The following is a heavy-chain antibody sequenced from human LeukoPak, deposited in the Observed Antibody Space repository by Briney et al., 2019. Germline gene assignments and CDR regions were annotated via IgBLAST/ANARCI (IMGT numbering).Heavy chain of an antibody. D-gene: IGHD6-19*01. CDR2: IKTDGSST. CDR1: GFTFSSYS. Sequence: GGSLGLSCAASGFTFSSYSMNWVRQAPGKGLVWVSRIKTDGSSTSYADSVKGRFTISRDNAKNTLYMQMNSLRAEDTAVYYCARERSSGWSDYWGQGTLVTVSS. V-gene: IGHV3-74*01. CDR3: ARERSSGWSDY. J-gene: IGHJ4*02.